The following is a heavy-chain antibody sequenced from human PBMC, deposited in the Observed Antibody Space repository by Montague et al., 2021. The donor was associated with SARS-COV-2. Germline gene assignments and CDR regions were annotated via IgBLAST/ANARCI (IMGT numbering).Heavy chain of an antibody. V-gene: IGHV4-39*01. CDR2: IYYSGST. CDR3: ARGLVGWFDP. CDR1: GGSISSSSYY. J-gene: IGHJ5*02. Sequence: ETLSLTCTVSGGSISSSSYYWGWIRQPPGKGLEWIGSIYYSGSTYYNPSLKSRVTISVDTSRNQFSLKLSSVTAADTAVYYCARGLVGWFDPWGQGTLVTVSS. D-gene: IGHD3/OR15-3a*01.